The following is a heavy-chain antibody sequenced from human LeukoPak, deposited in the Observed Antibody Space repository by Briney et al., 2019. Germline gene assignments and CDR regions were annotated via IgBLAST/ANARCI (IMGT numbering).Heavy chain of an antibody. Sequence: GGSLRLSCAASGFTFSSYGMHWVRQAPGKGLEWVAVIWYDGSNKYYADSVKGRFTISRDNSKNTLYLQMNSLRAEDTAVYYCARDCGRFLEWIHLGDGMDFWGQGTTVAVS. D-gene: IGHD3-3*01. CDR2: IWYDGSNK. CDR1: GFTFSSYG. J-gene: IGHJ6*02. V-gene: IGHV3-33*01. CDR3: ARDCGRFLEWIHLGDGMDF.